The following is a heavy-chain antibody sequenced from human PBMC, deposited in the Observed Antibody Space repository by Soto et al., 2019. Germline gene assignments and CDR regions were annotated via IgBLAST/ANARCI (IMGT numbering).Heavy chain of an antibody. CDR1: GFTFSSYG. D-gene: IGHD2-8*01. J-gene: IGHJ4*02. V-gene: IGHV3-33*01. CDR2: IWYDGSNK. CDR3: ARVTPSCTNGVCWGYFDY. Sequence: QVQLVESGGGVVQPGRSLRLSCAASGFTFSSYGMHWVRQAPGKGLEWVAVIWYDGSNKYYADSVKGRFTISRDNSKNTLYLQMNSLIAEDTAVYYCARVTPSCTNGVCWGYFDYWGQGTLVTVSS.